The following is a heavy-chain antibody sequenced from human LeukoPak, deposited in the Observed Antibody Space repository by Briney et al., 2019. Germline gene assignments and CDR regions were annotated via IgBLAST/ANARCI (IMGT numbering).Heavy chain of an antibody. Sequence: GGSLRLSCAASGFTFENYGMHWVRQAPGKGLEWVAVISYDGKDKYNADYAKGRFTISRDNLRNTVHLQMNSLSPEDTAVYSCARGPYYGTGYLDPWGQGTLVTVSS. CDR1: GFTFENYG. J-gene: IGHJ5*02. D-gene: IGHD3-10*01. CDR3: ARGPYYGTGYLDP. V-gene: IGHV3-30*03. CDR2: ISYDGKDK.